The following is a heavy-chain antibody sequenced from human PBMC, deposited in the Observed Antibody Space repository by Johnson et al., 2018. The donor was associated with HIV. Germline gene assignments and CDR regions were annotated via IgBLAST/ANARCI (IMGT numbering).Heavy chain of an antibody. CDR2: IYSGGST. V-gene: IGHV3-66*01. D-gene: IGHD1-26*01. Sequence: VQLVESGGGLVKPGGSLRLSCAASGFTFSDYYMSWIRQAPGKGLEWVSVIYSGGSTYYADSVKGRFTISRDNFKNTLYLQMNSLRAEDTAVYYCARDPSPIVGATYAFDSWGQGTMVTVSS. CDR1: GFTFSDYY. J-gene: IGHJ3*02. CDR3: ARDPSPIVGATYAFDS.